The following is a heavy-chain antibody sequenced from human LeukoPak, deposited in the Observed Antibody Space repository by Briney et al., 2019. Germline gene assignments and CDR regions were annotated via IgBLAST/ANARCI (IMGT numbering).Heavy chain of an antibody. CDR1: SGSISSNSYY. V-gene: IGHV4-39*01. CDR2: FYFSGST. Sequence: PSETLSLTCTVSSGSISSNSYYWGWIRQPPGKGLEWIASFYFSGSTYYNPSLKSRVTIYVHTPKNQVSLNLNSVTAADTAVYYCARQSDYGFDYWGQGTLVTVSS. CDR3: ARQSDYGFDY. D-gene: IGHD4-17*01. J-gene: IGHJ4*02.